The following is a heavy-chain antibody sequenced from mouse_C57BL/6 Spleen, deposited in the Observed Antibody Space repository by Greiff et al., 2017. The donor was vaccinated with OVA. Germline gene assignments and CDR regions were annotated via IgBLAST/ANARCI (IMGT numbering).Heavy chain of an antibody. CDR2: INPNNGGT. J-gene: IGHJ1*03. V-gene: IGHV1-26*01. CDR3: ARCDYDVNWYFDV. D-gene: IGHD2-4*01. CDR1: GYTFTDYY. Sequence: EVQLQQSGPELVKPGASVNISCKASGYTFTDYYMNWVKQSHGKSLEWIGDINPNNGGTSYNQKFKGKATLTVDKSSSTAYMELRSLTSEDSAVYYCARCDYDVNWYFDVWGTGTTVTVSS.